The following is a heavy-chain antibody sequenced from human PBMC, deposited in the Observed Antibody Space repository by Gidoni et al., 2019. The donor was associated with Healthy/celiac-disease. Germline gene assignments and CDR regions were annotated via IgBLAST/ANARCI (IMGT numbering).Heavy chain of an antibody. CDR2: ISYDGSNK. CDR3: AKDAYSYGYPNDPNSPDY. V-gene: IGHV3-30*18. Sequence: QVQLVESGGGVVQPGRSLRLSCAASGFTFRSYGMHWVRQAPGKGLEWVAVISYDGSNKYYADSVKGRFTISRDNSKNTLYLQMNSLRAEDTAVYYCAKDAYSYGYPNDPNSPDYWGQGTLVTVSS. CDR1: GFTFRSYG. J-gene: IGHJ4*02. D-gene: IGHD5-18*01.